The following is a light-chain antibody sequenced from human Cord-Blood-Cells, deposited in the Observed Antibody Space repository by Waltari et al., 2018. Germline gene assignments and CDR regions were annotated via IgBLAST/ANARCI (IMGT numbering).Light chain of an antibody. CDR1: QRISSW. CDR2: KAS. CDR3: QQYNSYG. Sequence: DIQMTQSPSTLSASVGDRVTITCRSSQRISSWLAWYQQKPGKAPKLLIYKASSLESGVPSRFSGSGSGTEFTLTISSLQPDDFATYYCQQYNSYGFGQGTKVEIK. V-gene: IGKV1-5*03. J-gene: IGKJ1*01.